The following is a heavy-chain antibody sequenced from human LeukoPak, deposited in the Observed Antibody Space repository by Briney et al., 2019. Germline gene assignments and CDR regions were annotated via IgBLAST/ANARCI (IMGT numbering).Heavy chain of an antibody. V-gene: IGHV1-69*05. CDR2: IIPIFGTA. CDR1: GGPFSSYA. Sequence: SVKVSCKASGGPFSSYAISWVRQAPGQGLEWMGRIIPIFGTANYAQKFQGRVTITTDESTSTAYMELSSLRSEDTAVYYCARSAPYDILKYYYMDVWGKGTTVTVSS. CDR3: ARSAPYDILKYYYMDV. D-gene: IGHD3-9*01. J-gene: IGHJ6*03.